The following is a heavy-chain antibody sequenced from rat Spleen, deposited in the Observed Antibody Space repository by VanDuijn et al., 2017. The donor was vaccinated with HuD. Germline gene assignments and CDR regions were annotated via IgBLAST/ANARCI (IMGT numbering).Heavy chain of an antibody. CDR2: ISSDGSTT. V-gene: IGHV5-29*01. J-gene: IGHJ4*01. D-gene: IGHD1-12*02. CDR1: GFTFSDYY. CDR3: ARQGTYYVGIYYYYVMDA. Sequence: EVQLVESGGGLVQPGNSLKVSCATSGFTFSDYYMAWVRQAPTKGLEWVATISSDGSTTYYRDSVKGRFTISRDNAKSTLYLQMDSLRSEDTATYYCARQGTYYVGIYYYYVMDAWGQVASVTVSS.